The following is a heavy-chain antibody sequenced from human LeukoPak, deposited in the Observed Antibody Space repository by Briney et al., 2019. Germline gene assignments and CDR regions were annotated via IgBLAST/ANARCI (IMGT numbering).Heavy chain of an antibody. Sequence: GESLRISCKGSGYSFTSYWISWVRQMPGKGLEWMGRIDPSDSYTNYSPSFQGHVTISADKSISTACLQWSSLKASDTAMYYCALGRSQLRYFDWLLWSYWGQGTLVTVSS. V-gene: IGHV5-10-1*01. CDR1: GYSFTSYW. CDR3: ALGRSQLRYFDWLLWSY. J-gene: IGHJ4*02. CDR2: IDPSDSYT. D-gene: IGHD3-9*01.